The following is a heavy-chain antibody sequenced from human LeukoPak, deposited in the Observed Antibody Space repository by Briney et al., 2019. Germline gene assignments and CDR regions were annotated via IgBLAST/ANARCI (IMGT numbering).Heavy chain of an antibody. J-gene: IGHJ4*02. CDR2: IKSKIDGGTT. D-gene: IGHD1-1*01. Sequence: GESLRLSCAASRFTFSNAWMTWVRQAPGKGLEWVGLIKSKIDGGTTDYASPVKGRFTVSRDDSNNTLYLQMNSLKTEDTAVYYCTTFSYNFDYWGQGTLVTVSS. CDR1: RFTFSNAW. CDR3: TTFSYNFDY. V-gene: IGHV3-15*01.